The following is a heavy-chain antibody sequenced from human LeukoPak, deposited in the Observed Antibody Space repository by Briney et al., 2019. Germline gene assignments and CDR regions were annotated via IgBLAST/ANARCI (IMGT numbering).Heavy chain of an antibody. CDR3: ARDFTPYYYDSSGPGGYY. J-gene: IGHJ4*02. Sequence: GGSLRLSCAASGFTFSSYEMNWVRQAPGKGLEWVSYISSSGSTIYYADSVKGRFTISRDNAKSSLYLQMNSLRAEDTAVYYCARDFTPYYYDSSGPGGYYWGQGTLVTVSS. V-gene: IGHV3-48*03. CDR1: GFTFSSYE. D-gene: IGHD3-22*01. CDR2: ISSSGSTI.